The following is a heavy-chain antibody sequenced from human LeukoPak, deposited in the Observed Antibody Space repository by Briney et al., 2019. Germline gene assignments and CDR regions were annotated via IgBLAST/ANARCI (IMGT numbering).Heavy chain of an antibody. V-gene: IGHV3-53*01. J-gene: IGHJ3*01. CDR3: ARSSHDDILTGYSDEDAFGV. CDR2: IYSGGST. D-gene: IGHD3-9*01. CDR1: GFTVSSNY. Sequence: PGGSLRLSCAASGFTVSSNYMSSVRQAPGKGLEWVSVIYSGGSTDYADSVKGRFTISRDNSKNTLYLQMNSLRVEDTAVYYCARSSHDDILTGYSDEDAFGVWGQGTMVTVSS.